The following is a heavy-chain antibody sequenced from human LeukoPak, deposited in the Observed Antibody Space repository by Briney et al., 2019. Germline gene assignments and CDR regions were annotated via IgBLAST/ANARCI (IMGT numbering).Heavy chain of an antibody. CDR1: GGSISSSSYY. J-gene: IGHJ4*02. V-gene: IGHV4-39*01. Sequence: PSETLSLTCTVSGGSISSSSYYWGWIRQPPGKGLEWIGSIYYSGSTYYNPSLKSRVTISVDTSKNQFSLKLSSVTAADTAVYYCASLYYYDSSGFPYYFDYWGQGTPVTVSS. CDR3: ASLYYYDSSGFPYYFDY. D-gene: IGHD3-22*01. CDR2: IYYSGST.